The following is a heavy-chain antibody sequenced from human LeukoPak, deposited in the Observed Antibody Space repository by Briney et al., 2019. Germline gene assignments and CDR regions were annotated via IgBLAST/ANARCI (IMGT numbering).Heavy chain of an antibody. CDR3: ARSHPGGSYGNFDY. Sequence: GASVKVSCKASGYTFTSYGISWVRQAPGQGLEWMGGIIPIFGTANYAQKFQGRVTITADESTSTAYMELSSLRSEDTAVYYCARSHPGGSYGNFDYWGQGTLVTVSS. CDR1: GYTFTSYG. CDR2: IIPIFGTA. V-gene: IGHV1-69*13. J-gene: IGHJ4*02. D-gene: IGHD1-26*01.